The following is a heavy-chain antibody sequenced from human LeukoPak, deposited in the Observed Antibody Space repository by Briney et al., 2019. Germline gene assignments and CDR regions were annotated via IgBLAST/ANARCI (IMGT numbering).Heavy chain of an antibody. CDR3: AKDRPTWPIDY. J-gene: IGHJ4*02. D-gene: IGHD5-12*01. CDR1: GFTFSDYY. CDR2: ISSSGSTI. V-gene: IGHV3-11*01. Sequence: GGSLRLSCAASGFTFSDYYMSWIRQAPGEVLGWVSYISSSGSTIYNADSVKGRFTISRDNAKNSLYLQMNSLRAEDTAVYYCAKDRPTWPIDYWGQGALVTVSS.